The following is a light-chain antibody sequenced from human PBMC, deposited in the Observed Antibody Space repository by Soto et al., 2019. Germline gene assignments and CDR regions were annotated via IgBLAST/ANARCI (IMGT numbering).Light chain of an antibody. Sequence: QSALTQPASVSGSPGQSITISCTGTSSDVGGYNYVSWYQQHPGKAPKFMIYDVSNRPSGVSNRFSGSKSGNTASLTLSGLQAEDEADYYCSSYTSSSTLVFGGGTKLTVL. V-gene: IGLV2-14*01. J-gene: IGLJ2*01. CDR1: SSDVGGYNY. CDR3: SSYTSSSTLV. CDR2: DVS.